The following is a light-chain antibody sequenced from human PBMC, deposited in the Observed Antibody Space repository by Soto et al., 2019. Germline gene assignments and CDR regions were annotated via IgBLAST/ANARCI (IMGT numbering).Light chain of an antibody. Sequence: EIVMTQSPATLSLSAGESATLSCRASQSVSSNLAWHQQKPGQAPRILMYDASTRATGISARFSGSGSGTECTLTISSLQYEDFAVYYCQQYHNWTITFSQGTRLEIK. CDR2: DAS. J-gene: IGKJ5*01. CDR3: QQYHNWTIT. CDR1: QSVSSN. V-gene: IGKV3-15*01.